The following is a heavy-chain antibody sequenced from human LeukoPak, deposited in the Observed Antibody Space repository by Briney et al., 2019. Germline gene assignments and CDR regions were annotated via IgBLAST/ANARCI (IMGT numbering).Heavy chain of an antibody. V-gene: IGHV3-30-3*01. CDR3: ASTPYYYDSSGRGAFDI. CDR2: ISDDGSNK. Sequence: HPGGSLRLSCAASGFTFSSYAMHWVRQAPGKGLEWVAVISDDGSNKYYADSVKGRFTISRDNSENTLYLQMNSLRAEDTAVYYCASTPYYYDSSGRGAFDIWGQGTMVTVSS. CDR1: GFTFSSYA. J-gene: IGHJ3*02. D-gene: IGHD3-22*01.